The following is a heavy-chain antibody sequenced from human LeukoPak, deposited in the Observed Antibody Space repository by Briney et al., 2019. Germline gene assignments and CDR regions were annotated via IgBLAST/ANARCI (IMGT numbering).Heavy chain of an antibody. J-gene: IGHJ4*02. CDR2: ISGSGSHT. CDR1: GFTFSDYY. V-gene: IGHV3-11*06. Sequence: TGGSLRLSCAASGFTFSDYYMSWIRQAPGKGLEWVSYISGSGSHTTYADSVKGRFTISRDNAKNSLSLQVNSLRADDTAVYYCARVGSTVAAGTPDYWGQGNLVTVSS. CDR3: ARVGSTVAAGTPDY. D-gene: IGHD6-13*01.